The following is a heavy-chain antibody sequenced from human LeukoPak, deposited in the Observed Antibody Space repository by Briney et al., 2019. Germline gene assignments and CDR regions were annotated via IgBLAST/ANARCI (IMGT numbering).Heavy chain of an antibody. Sequence: GGSLRLSCAASGFTFSSYGMHWVRQAPGKGLEWVAVIWYDGSNKYYADSVKGRFTISRDNSKNTLYLQMNSLRAEDTAVYYCAREGGAVAGTFDYWGQGTLVTVFS. D-gene: IGHD6-19*01. J-gene: IGHJ4*02. CDR2: IWYDGSNK. V-gene: IGHV3-33*01. CDR3: AREGGAVAGTFDY. CDR1: GFTFSSYG.